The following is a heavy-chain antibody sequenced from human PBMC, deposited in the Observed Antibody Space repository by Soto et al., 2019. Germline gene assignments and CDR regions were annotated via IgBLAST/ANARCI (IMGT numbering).Heavy chain of an antibody. J-gene: IGHJ4*02. V-gene: IGHV3-23*01. CDR2: ISGSGGST. CDR3: AKARFRDSSMFLLDY. CDR1: GFTFSSYA. D-gene: IGHD6-19*01. Sequence: EVQLLESGGGLVQPGGSLRLSCAASGFTFSSYAMSWVRQAPGKGLEWVSAISGSGGSTYYADSVKGRFTISRDNSKNTLYLQMNSLRAEHTAVYYCAKARFRDSSMFLLDYWGQGTLVTVSS.